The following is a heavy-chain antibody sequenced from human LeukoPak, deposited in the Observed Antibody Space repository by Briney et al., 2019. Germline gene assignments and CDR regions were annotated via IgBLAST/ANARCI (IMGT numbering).Heavy chain of an antibody. V-gene: IGHV3-48*01. CDR3: ARDPSAYSYGGDY. Sequence: GGSLRLSCAASGFTFSSYSMNWVRQAPGKGLEWVSYISSSSSTIYYADSVKGRFTISRDNAKNSLYLQMNSLRAEDTAVYYCARDPSAYSYGGDYWGQGTLVAVSS. D-gene: IGHD5-18*01. CDR1: GFTFSSYS. J-gene: IGHJ4*02. CDR2: ISSSSSTI.